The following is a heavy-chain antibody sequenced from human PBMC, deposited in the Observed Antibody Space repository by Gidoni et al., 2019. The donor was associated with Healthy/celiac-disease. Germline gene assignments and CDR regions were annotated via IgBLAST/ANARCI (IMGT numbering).Heavy chain of an antibody. D-gene: IGHD3-22*01. CDR3: VVYDSSGYYAKTGFDY. CDR2: INYSGST. V-gene: IGHV4-39*07. Sequence: QLQLRESGPGLVKPSETLSLTCTVSGGSISSSSYYWGWIRQPPGKGLEWIGSINYSGSTYYNPSLKSRGTISVDTSKNQFSLKLRSVTAADTAVYYCVVYDSSGYYAKTGFDYWGQGTLVTVSS. CDR1: GGSISSSSYY. J-gene: IGHJ4*02.